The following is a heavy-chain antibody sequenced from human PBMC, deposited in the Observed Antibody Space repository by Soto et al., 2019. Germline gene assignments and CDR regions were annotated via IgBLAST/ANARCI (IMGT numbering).Heavy chain of an antibody. Sequence: RASVNVSCKASGYTFTGYYMHWVRQAPGQGLELMGWINPNSGGTNYAQKFQGRVTMTRXXXXXXAXMXLSXXRSDDTAVYYCAGFGIAAAGPVWGQGTMVTVSS. CDR3: AGFGIAAAGPV. V-gene: IGHV1-2*02. D-gene: IGHD6-13*01. CDR2: INPNSGGT. J-gene: IGHJ3*01. CDR1: GYTFTGYY.